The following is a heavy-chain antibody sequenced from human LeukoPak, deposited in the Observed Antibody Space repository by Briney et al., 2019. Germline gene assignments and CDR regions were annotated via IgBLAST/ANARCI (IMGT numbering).Heavy chain of an antibody. Sequence: SQTLSLTCNVSGGSISSGSYYWSWIRQPAGKGLEWIGRIYTSGSTKYNPSLKSRVTISVDTSKNQLSLKLNSVTAADTAVYYCARGDPSPFLSGGYWFDPWGQGTLVTVSS. V-gene: IGHV4-61*02. J-gene: IGHJ5*02. CDR2: IYTSGST. CDR1: GGSISSGSYY. D-gene: IGHD3-10*01. CDR3: ARGDPSPFLSGGYWFDP.